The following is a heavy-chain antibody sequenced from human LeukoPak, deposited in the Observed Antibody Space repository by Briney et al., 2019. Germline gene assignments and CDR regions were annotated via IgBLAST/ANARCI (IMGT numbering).Heavy chain of an antibody. D-gene: IGHD4-23*01. CDR3: ARGFYGGNPLEAFDI. CDR2: ITSSCSDI. J-gene: IGHJ3*02. Sequence: GAPLRFSCAAAEFTFSDYYIGWIRQAPGKGLEWISYITSSCSDIYYAGSMKGRSTISRDNAKISLYLQMNSLRAEDTAVYYCARGFYGGNPLEAFDIWGQGTMVTVSS. V-gene: IGHV3-11*01. CDR1: EFTFSDYY.